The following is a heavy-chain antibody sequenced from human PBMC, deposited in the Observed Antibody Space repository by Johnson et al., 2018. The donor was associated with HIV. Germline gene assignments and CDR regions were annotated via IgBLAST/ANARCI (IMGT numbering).Heavy chain of an antibody. V-gene: IGHV3-30-3*01. CDR1: GFTFSSYA. J-gene: IGHJ3*02. Sequence: QVQLVESGGGVVQPGRSLRLSCAASGFTFSSYAMPWVRQAPGKGLEWVAVISYDGSNKYYADSERGRFTICRDNSKNTLYLQMNSLRAEDTAVYYCARDQAIFGVVLASDAFDIWGQGTMVTVSS. D-gene: IGHD3-3*01. CDR2: ISYDGSNK. CDR3: ARDQAIFGVVLASDAFDI.